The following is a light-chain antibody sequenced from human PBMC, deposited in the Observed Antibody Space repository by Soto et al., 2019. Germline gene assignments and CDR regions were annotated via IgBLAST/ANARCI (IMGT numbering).Light chain of an antibody. CDR3: SSFTSTSTRL. CDR1: SSDIGSYGY. Sequence: QSALTQPASVSGSPGQSITISCTGTSSDIGSYGYVSWYQQHPGKAPNLIIYEVTDRPSGVSNRFSGSKSGNTASLTISGLQAEDEADYYCSSFTSTSTRLFGSGTKLTVL. CDR2: EVT. J-gene: IGLJ1*01. V-gene: IGLV2-14*01.